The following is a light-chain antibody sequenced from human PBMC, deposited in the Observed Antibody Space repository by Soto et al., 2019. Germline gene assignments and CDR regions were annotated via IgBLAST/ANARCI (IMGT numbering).Light chain of an antibody. Sequence: EIVLTQSPGTLSLSPGERATLSCRASESVRSSYLAWYQQKPGQAPRLLIYGASTRATGIPDRFTGSVSGTDFTLSVSRLEPEDFAVYFCQQYGSSPATFGQGTKVDIK. V-gene: IGKV3-20*01. CDR1: ESVRSSY. CDR2: GAS. J-gene: IGKJ1*01. CDR3: QQYGSSPAT.